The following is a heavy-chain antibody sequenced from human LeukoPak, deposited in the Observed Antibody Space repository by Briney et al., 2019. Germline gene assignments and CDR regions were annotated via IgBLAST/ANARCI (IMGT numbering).Heavy chain of an antibody. CDR3: ARVDGYFDY. V-gene: IGHV4-39*01. Sequence: PSETLSLTCTVSGGSISSSSFYWGWIHQPPGKGLEWIGSIYSSGTTYYSPSLKSRVTISVDTSKNQFSLKLNSVTAADTAVYYCARVDGYFDYWGQGTLVTVSS. D-gene: IGHD5-24*01. J-gene: IGHJ4*02. CDR2: IYSSGTT. CDR1: GGSISSSSFY.